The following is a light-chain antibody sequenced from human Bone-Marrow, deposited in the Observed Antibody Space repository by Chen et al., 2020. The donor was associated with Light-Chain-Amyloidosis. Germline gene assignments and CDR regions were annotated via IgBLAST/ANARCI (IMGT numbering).Light chain of an antibody. CDR1: SSDVGGDNH. CDR3: SSYTITNTLV. Sequence: ALIQPASVSGSPGQPITISCTGTSSDVGGDNHVSWYQQHPDKAPKLMIYEVTNRPSWVPDRFSGSKSDNTASLTISGLQTEDEADYFCSSYTITNTLVFGSGTRVTVL. CDR2: EVT. J-gene: IGLJ1*01. V-gene: IGLV2-14*01.